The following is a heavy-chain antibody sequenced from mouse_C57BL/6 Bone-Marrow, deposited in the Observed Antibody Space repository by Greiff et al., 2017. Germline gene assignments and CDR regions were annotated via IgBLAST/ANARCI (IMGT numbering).Heavy chain of an antibody. D-gene: IGHD1-1*01. CDR1: GYTFTSYW. V-gene: IGHV1-64*01. Sequence: QVQLKQPGAELVKPGASVKLSCKASGYTFTSYWMHWVKQRPGQGLEWIGMIHPNSGSTNYNEKFKSKATLTVDKSSSTAYMQLSSLTSEDSAVYYCERLYYGSSYDWYFDVWGTGTTVTVSS. CDR3: ERLYYGSSYDWYFDV. CDR2: IHPNSGST. J-gene: IGHJ1*03.